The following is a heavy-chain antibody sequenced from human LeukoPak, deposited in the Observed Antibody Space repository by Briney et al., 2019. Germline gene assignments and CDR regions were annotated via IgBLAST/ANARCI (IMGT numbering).Heavy chain of an antibody. J-gene: IGHJ4*02. CDR2: IYYRGST. V-gene: IGHV4-39*01. D-gene: IGHD1-1*01. CDR3: ARRTTYFDY. Sequence: SETLSLTCTVSGGSISSSNSYWGWLRQPPGKGLEWIGSIYYRGSTYFNPSLKSRVTISVDTSKSKFSLKLSSVTATDTAVYYCARRTTYFDYWGQGTLVTVSS. CDR1: GGSISSSNSY.